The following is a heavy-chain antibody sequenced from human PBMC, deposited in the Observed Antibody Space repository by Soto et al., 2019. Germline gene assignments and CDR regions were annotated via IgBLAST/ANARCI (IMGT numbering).Heavy chain of an antibody. J-gene: IGHJ6*03. V-gene: IGHV3-7*01. D-gene: IGHD4-17*01. Sequence: GGSLRLSCAASGFTFSSYWMSWVRQAPGKGLEWVANIKQDGSEKYYVDSVKGRFTISRDNAKNSLYLQMNSLRAEDTAVYYCARGVYGDYVWYYYYYMDVWGKGTTVTVSS. CDR1: GFTFSSYW. CDR2: IKQDGSEK. CDR3: ARGVYGDYVWYYYYYMDV.